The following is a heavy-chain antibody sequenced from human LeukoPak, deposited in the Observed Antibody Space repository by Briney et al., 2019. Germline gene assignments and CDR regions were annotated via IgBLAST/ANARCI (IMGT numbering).Heavy chain of an antibody. V-gene: IGHV1-18*01. CDR3: ARDCSSTSCYSY. CDR2: ISAYNGNT. J-gene: IGHJ4*02. D-gene: IGHD2-2*02. Sequence: ASVKVSCKASGYTFTSYGISWVRQAPGQGLEWMGWISAYNGNTNYAQKLQGRVTMTTDTSTSTAYMELRSPRSDDTAVYYCARDCSSTSCYSYWGQGTLVTVSS. CDR1: GYTFTSYG.